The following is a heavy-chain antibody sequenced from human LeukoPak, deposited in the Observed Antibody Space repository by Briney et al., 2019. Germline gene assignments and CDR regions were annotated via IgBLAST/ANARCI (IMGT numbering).Heavy chain of an antibody. J-gene: IGHJ4*02. CDR2: IDHSGST. Sequence: SETLSLTCAVSGGSFSGYYWSWIRQPPGKGLEWLGEIDHSGSTNYNPSLKSRVAISMDTSKNQFSLDLNSVTAADTAMYYCAREGAGYYWGQGTLVTVSS. V-gene: IGHV4-34*01. CDR1: GGSFSGYY. CDR3: AREGAGYY. D-gene: IGHD1-26*01.